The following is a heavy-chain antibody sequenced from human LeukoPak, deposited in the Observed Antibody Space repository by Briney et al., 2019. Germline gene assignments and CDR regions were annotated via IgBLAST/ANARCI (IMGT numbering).Heavy chain of an antibody. D-gene: IGHD6-19*01. J-gene: IGHJ4*02. V-gene: IGHV3-48*03. CDR2: ISSSGSTI. Sequence: GGSLRLSCAASGFTFSSYEMNWVRQAPEKGLEWVSYISSSGSTIYYADSVKGRFTISRDNAKNSLYLQMNSLRAEDTAVYYCARDLGYSSGWYDSDDYWGQGTLVTVSS. CDR1: GFTFSSYE. CDR3: ARDLGYSSGWYDSDDY.